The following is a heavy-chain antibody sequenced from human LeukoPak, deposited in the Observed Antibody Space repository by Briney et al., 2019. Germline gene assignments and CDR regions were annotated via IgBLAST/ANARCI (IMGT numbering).Heavy chain of an antibody. J-gene: IGHJ6*02. CDR1: GFTVSSNY. D-gene: IGHD3-22*01. V-gene: IGHV3-66*01. CDR2: IYSGGST. Sequence: GGSLRLSCAASGFTVSSNYMSWVRQAPGKGLEWVSVIYSGGSTYYADSVKGRFTISRDDSKNSLYLQMNSLKTEDTAVYYCARVRRDMYYYDNDGLDVWGQGTTVTVSS. CDR3: ARVRRDMYYYDNDGLDV.